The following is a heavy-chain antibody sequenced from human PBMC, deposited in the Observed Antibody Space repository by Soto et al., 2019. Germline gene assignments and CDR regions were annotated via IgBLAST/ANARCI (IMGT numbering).Heavy chain of an antibody. J-gene: IGHJ6*02. D-gene: IGHD2-15*01. V-gene: IGHV1-69*13. Sequence: RASVTVSCLPSGGPFSRYAISWLRQAPGQGLEWVGGIIPIFGTANYAQKFQGRVTITADESTSTAYMELSSLRSEDTAVYYCARVDVVVVAATYPSYYYYYGMDVWGQGTTVTVSS. CDR3: ARVDVVVVAATYPSYYYYYGMDV. CDR2: IIPIFGTA. CDR1: GGPFSRYA.